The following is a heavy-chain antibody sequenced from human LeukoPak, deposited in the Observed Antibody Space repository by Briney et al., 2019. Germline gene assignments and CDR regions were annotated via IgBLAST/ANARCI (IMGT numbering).Heavy chain of an antibody. Sequence: SGGSLRLSCAASGFTFSSYAMHWVRQAPGKGLEWVAVISYDGSNKYYADSVKGRFTISRDNSKNTLYLQMNSLRAEDTAVYYCARGELLWFGELFSVDYWGQGTLVTVSS. CDR1: GFTFSSYA. D-gene: IGHD3-10*01. V-gene: IGHV3-30*01. CDR2: ISYDGSNK. J-gene: IGHJ4*02. CDR3: ARGELLWFGELFSVDY.